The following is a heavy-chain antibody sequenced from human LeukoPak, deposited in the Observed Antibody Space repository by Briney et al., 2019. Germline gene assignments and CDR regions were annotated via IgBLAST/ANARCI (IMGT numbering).Heavy chain of an antibody. CDR1: GGSISSYY. CDR3: ARGWRPDLWAY. D-gene: IGHD2-21*01. CDR2: IYYSGST. V-gene: IGHV4-59*01. Sequence: PSETLSLTCTVSGGSISSYYWSWIRQPPGKGLEWIGYIYYSGSTNYNPSLKSRVTISVDTSKNQSSLKLSSVTAADTAVYYCARGWRPDLWAYWGQGTLVTVSS. J-gene: IGHJ4*02.